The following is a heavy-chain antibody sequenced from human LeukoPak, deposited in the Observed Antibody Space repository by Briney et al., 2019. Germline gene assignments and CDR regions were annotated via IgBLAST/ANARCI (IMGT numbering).Heavy chain of an antibody. CDR3: ARGLLLVRGFDP. Sequence: PSETLSLTCAVYGGSFSGYYWSWIRQPPGKGLEWIGEINHSGSTNYNPSLKSRVTISVDTSKNQFSLKLSSVTAADTAVYYCARGLLLVRGFDPWGQGTLVTVSS. J-gene: IGHJ5*02. CDR1: GGSFSGYY. D-gene: IGHD3-10*01. V-gene: IGHV4-34*01. CDR2: INHSGST.